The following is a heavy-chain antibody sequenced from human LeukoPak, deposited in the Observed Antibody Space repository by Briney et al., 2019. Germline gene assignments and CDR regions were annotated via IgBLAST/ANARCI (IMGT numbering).Heavy chain of an antibody. D-gene: IGHD3-3*01. V-gene: IGHV3-74*01. CDR3: TRDFDFSSAT. Sequence: GGSLRLSCAASGFTFSSYWMHWVRQAPGKGLVWVSRISPDGSTTGHADSVKGRFTTSRDNAKNTLFLQMNSLRAEDTAVYYCTRDFDFSSATWGQGTLVTVSS. CDR2: ISPDGSTT. CDR1: GFTFSSYW. J-gene: IGHJ5*02.